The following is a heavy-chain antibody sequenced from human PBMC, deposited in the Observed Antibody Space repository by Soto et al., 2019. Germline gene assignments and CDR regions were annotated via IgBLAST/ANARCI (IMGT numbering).Heavy chain of an antibody. J-gene: IGHJ5*02. D-gene: IGHD1-7*01. V-gene: IGHV3-23*01. Sequence: GGSLRLSCAASGFTFSSNAMSWVRQAPGKGLEWVSVISSSGGNTYYADSVKGRFTISRDNSKNTLFLQMNSLRDEDTAIYYCAKDATELRVPQYWFDPWGQGTLVTVSS. CDR2: ISSSGGNT. CDR3: AKDATELRVPQYWFDP. CDR1: GFTFSSNA.